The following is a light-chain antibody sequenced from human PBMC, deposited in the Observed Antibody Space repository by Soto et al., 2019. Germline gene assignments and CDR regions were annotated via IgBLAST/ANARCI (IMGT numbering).Light chain of an antibody. CDR2: GAS. CDR3: QQYGSSVVT. CDR1: QSVSSSY. V-gene: IGKV3-20*01. J-gene: IGKJ1*01. Sequence: IVLTQSPGTLSLSPGERVTLSCRASQSVSSSYLAWYQQKPGQAPRLLIYGASSRATGIPDRFSGSGSGTDFTLTISRLEPEDFPVYYCQQYGSSVVTFGQGTKVEIK.